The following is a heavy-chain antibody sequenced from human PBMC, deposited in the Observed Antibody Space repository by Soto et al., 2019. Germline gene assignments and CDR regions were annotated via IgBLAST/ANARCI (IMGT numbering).Heavy chain of an antibody. CDR2: IIPIFGTA. CDR1: GGTFSSYA. J-gene: IGHJ4*02. V-gene: IGHV1-69*13. Sequence: ASVRVSCKASGGTFSSYAISWVRQAPGQGLEWMGGIIPIFGTANYAQKFQGRVTITADESTSTAYMELSSLRSEDTAVYYCSKLYFHDPGYYTDYWCQGTLVTVSS. CDR3: SKLYFHDPGYYTDY. D-gene: IGHD3-22*01.